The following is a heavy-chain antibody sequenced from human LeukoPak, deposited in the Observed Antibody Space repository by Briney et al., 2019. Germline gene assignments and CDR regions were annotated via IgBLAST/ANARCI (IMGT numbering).Heavy chain of an antibody. CDR2: ISGGGGST. D-gene: IGHD2-2*01. V-gene: IGHV3-23*01. CDR1: GFTFSSYA. Sequence: PGGSLRLSCAASGFTFSSYAMSWVRQAPGKGLEWVSAISGGGGSTYYADSVKGRFTISRDNSKNTLYLQMNSLRAEDTAVYHCARDPAPQGWFDSWGQGTLVTVSS. CDR3: ARDPAPQGWFDS. J-gene: IGHJ5*01.